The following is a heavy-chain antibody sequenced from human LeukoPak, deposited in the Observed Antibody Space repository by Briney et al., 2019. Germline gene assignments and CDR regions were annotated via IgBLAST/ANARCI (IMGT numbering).Heavy chain of an antibody. Sequence: GGSLRLSCAASGINFRSSGMHWVRQAPVKGLEWVTFIQNDGTDKSYAASVQGRFTISRDNSKNTVYLHMNSLRADDTAIYYCAREGGRAAPGRFDYWGQGTLVTVSS. CDR1: GINFRSSG. D-gene: IGHD6-13*01. J-gene: IGHJ4*02. CDR3: AREGGRAAPGRFDY. CDR2: IQNDGTDK. V-gene: IGHV3-30*02.